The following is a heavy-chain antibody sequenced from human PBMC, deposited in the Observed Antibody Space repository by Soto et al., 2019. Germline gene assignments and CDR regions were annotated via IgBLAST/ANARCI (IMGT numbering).Heavy chain of an antibody. V-gene: IGHV4-59*12. CDR1: GGSISRYY. CDR3: ARGGLLPDY. D-gene: IGHD6-19*01. J-gene: IGHJ4*02. Sequence: SETLSLTCTVSGGSISRYYWGWIRQPPGKGLEWIGYIYYSGSTYYNPSLKSRVTISVDRSKNQFSLKLSSVTAADTTVYYCARGGLLPDYWGQGTLVTVSS. CDR2: IYYSGST.